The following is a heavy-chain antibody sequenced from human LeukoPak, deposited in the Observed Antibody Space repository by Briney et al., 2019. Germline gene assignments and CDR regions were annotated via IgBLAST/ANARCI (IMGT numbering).Heavy chain of an antibody. V-gene: IGHV1-18*01. CDR3: ARGIAVAGTGDY. CDR1: GYTFTDSG. CDR2: ISTYNGNT. Sequence: ASVKVSCKTSGYTFTDSGISWVRQAPGLGLEWMGWISTYNGNTHYAQKLQVRVTMTTDTSTRTAYMELRSLRSDDTAMYYCARGIAVAGTGDYWGQGPLVTVSS. D-gene: IGHD6-19*01. J-gene: IGHJ4*02.